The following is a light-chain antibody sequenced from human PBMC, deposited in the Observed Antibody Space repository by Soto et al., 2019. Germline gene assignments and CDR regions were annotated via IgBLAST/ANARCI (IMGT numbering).Light chain of an antibody. Sequence: EIVFTQSPGTLSLSPGERATLSCRASQSVSSYLAWYQQKPGQAPRLLIYDASNRATGIPARFSGGGSGTDFTLTISRLEPEDFAVYYCQQFSSYPLTFGGGTKVDIK. CDR1: QSVSSY. V-gene: IGKV3-11*01. J-gene: IGKJ4*01. CDR3: QQFSSYPLT. CDR2: DAS.